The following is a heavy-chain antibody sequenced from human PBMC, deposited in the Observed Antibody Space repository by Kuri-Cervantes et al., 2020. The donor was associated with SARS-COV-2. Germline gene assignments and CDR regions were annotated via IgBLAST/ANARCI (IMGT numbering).Heavy chain of an antibody. D-gene: IGHD4-11*01. CDR1: GFTFSNAW. V-gene: IGHV3-15*01. CDR2: IKMKSDGGTA. J-gene: IGHJ6*03. CDR3: TRVYSKSYYYYDMDV. Sequence: GGSLRLSCAASGFTFSNAWMSWVRQAPGKGLEWVGRIKMKSDGGTADYAAPGKGRFTISRDDSKSIAYLQMNSLETEDTAVYYCTRVYSKSYYYYDMDVWGKGTTVTGSS.